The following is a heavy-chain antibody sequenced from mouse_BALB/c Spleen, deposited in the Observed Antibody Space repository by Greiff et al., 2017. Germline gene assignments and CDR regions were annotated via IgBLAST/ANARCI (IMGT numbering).Heavy chain of an antibody. V-gene: IGHV1-80*01. J-gene: IGHJ1*01. CDR2: IYPGDGDT. Sequence: VQLQQSGAELVRPGSSVKISCKASGYAFSSYWMNWVKQRPGQGLEWIGQIYPGDGDTNYNGQFKGKATLTADKSSSTAYMQLSSLTSEDSAVYVCSSSNYYRTSDGHFDVWGAGNTVTVSS. CDR3: SSSNYYRTSDGHFDV. D-gene: IGHD1-1*01. CDR1: GYAFSSYW.